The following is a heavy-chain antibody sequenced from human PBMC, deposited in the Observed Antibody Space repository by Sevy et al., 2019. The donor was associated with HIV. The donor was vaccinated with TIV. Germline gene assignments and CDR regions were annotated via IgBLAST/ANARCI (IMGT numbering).Heavy chain of an antibody. V-gene: IGHV3-23*01. J-gene: IGHJ3*02. CDR1: GFTFSSYA. CDR2: ISGSGGST. D-gene: IGHD3-10*01. Sequence: GWSLRLSCAASGFTFSSYAMSWVRQAPGKGLEWVSAISGSGGSTYYADSVKGRFTISRDNSKNTLYLQMNSLRAEDTAVYYCAKKAVLLWFGELGAFDIWGQGTMVTVSS. CDR3: AKKAVLLWFGELGAFDI.